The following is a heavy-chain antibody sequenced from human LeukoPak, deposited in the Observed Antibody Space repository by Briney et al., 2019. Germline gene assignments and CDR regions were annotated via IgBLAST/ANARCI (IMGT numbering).Heavy chain of an antibody. Sequence: GGSLRLSCAASGFTFIDHACSWSGKPPGRGRGGLPTIKQDGSEKYYVDSVKGRFTISRDNAKNSLYLQMNSLRAEDTAVYYCARGRHWNYNYYYYMDVWGKGTTVTVSS. CDR2: IKQDGSEK. D-gene: IGHD1-1*01. J-gene: IGHJ6*03. CDR1: GFTFIDHA. V-gene: IGHV3-7*01. CDR3: ARGRHWNYNYYYYMDV.